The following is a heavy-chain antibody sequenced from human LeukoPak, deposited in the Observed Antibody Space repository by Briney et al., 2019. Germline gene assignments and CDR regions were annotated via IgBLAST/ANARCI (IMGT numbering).Heavy chain of an antibody. J-gene: IGHJ6*03. CDR3: AKAASKRTDYGDYAFYYYMDV. CDR1: GFTFSNYG. D-gene: IGHD4-17*01. V-gene: IGHV3-30*02. CDR2: IHYDGSNK. Sequence: GGSLRLSCAASGFTFSNYGMHWVRQAPGKGLDWVAFIHYDGSNKYYADSVKGRFTISRDDSKNTLYLQMNSLRAEDTAVYYCAKAASKRTDYGDYAFYYYMDVWGKGTTVTISS.